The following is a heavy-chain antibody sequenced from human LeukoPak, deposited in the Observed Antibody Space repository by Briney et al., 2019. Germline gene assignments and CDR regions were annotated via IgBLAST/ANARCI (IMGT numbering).Heavy chain of an antibody. CDR3: AASVAASGHHFDY. CDR2: IFYSGST. CDR1: ADSMSSHY. Sequence: TSETLSLTCSVSADSMSSHYWSWIRHPPGMGLEWIGYIFYSGSTIYNPSLTSRLTLSLDTSNNQFSLKLTSVSAADTALYFCAASVAASGHHFDYWGQGILVTVSS. V-gene: IGHV4-59*08. J-gene: IGHJ4*02. D-gene: IGHD2-21*01.